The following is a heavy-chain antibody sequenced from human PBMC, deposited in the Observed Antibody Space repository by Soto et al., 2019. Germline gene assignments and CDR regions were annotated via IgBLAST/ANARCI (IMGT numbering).Heavy chain of an antibody. CDR3: ARAGGGEFVGYDAFDI. CDR1: GGTFSSYT. J-gene: IGHJ3*02. D-gene: IGHD2-21*01. Sequence: QVQLVQSGAEVKKPGSSVKVSCKASGGTFSSYTISWVRQAPGQGLEWMGRIIPILGIANYAQKFQGRVTITADKSTSTAYMELSSLRSEDTAVYYCARAGGGEFVGYDAFDIWGQGTMVTVSS. CDR2: IIPILGIA. V-gene: IGHV1-69*02.